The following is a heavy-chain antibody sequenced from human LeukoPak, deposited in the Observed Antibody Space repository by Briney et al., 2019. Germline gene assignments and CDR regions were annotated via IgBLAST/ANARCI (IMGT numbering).Heavy chain of an antibody. CDR2: IYYSGST. D-gene: IGHD5-24*01. J-gene: IGHJ4*02. V-gene: IGHV4-39*07. CDR1: GGSISSSSYY. Sequence: PSETLSLTCTVSGGSISSSSYYWGWIRQPPGKGLEWIGSIYYSGSTHYNSSLKSRVTISVDTSKNQFSRKLSSVTAADTAVYYCARDGEMATIENYFDYWGQGALVTVSS. CDR3: ARDGEMATIENYFDY.